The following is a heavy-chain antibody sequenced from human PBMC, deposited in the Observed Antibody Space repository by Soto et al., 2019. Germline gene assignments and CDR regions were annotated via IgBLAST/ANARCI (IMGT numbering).Heavy chain of an antibody. V-gene: IGHV3-21*01. CDR1: GFTFSSYS. CDR3: ARDPSSGWYWFDP. Sequence: PVGSLRLSCAASGFTFSSYSMNWVRQAPGKGLEWVSSISSSSSYIYYADSVKGRFTISRDNAKNSLYLQMNSLRAEDTAVYYCARDPSSGWYWFDPWGQGTLVTVSS. CDR2: ISSSSSYI. D-gene: IGHD6-19*01. J-gene: IGHJ5*02.